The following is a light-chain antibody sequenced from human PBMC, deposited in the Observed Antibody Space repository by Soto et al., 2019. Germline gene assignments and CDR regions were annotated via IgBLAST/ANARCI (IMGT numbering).Light chain of an antibody. CDR2: GAS. CDR1: QSVTNNF. V-gene: IGKV3-20*01. Sequence: IVLTQSPGTLSLSPGERATLSCGASQSVTNNFLAWYQQKPGQAPRLLIYGASSRATGVPYRFSGSGSGTDFTLTISRREPGDFAVYYCQQYGTPLFTFGPGTKVDIK. J-gene: IGKJ3*01. CDR3: QQYGTPLFT.